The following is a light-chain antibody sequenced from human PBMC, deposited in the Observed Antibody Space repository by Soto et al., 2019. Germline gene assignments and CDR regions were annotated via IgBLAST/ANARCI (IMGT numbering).Light chain of an antibody. CDR2: ANN. J-gene: IGLJ2*01. CDR3: QSYDSTLRQV. V-gene: IGLV1-40*01. CDR1: SSNIGAGYD. Sequence: QSVLTQPPSVSGAPGQRVTISCTGSSSNIGAGYDVHWYQQVPGRAPKVLIYANNKRPSGVPDRFSGSRSGASASLAITGLQPGDEADYYCQSYDSTLRQVFGGGTKVTVL.